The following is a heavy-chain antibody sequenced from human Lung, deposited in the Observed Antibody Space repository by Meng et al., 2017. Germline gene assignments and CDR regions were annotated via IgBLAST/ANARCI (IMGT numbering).Heavy chain of an antibody. D-gene: IGHD6-19*01. CDR1: GYTFTSYG. V-gene: IGHV1-18*01. CDR2: ISAYNGNT. CDR3: ARDIGQWLVQRDLDY. J-gene: IGHJ4*02. Sequence: QVQRGQAGDEGKKPGATVKGACKASGYTFTSYGISWVRQAPGQGLEWMGWISAYNGNTNYAQKLQGRVTMTTDTSTSTAYMELRSLRSDDTAVYYCARDIGQWLVQRDLDYWGQGTLVTVSS.